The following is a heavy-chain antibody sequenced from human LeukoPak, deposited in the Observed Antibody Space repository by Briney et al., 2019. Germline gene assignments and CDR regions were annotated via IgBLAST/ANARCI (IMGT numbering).Heavy chain of an antibody. D-gene: IGHD3-16*02. CDR2: VNGNGGST. J-gene: IGHJ4*02. CDR3: AKSLYGGCDY. CDR1: GFSFSTYA. V-gene: IGHV3-23*01. Sequence: GGSLRLSCAASGFSFSTYAMSWVRQAPGKGLEWVSGVNGNGGSTSYADSVKGRFTIFRDNSKNTVYLQMNSLRVEDTAVYYCAKSLYGGCDYWGQGTVVTVSS.